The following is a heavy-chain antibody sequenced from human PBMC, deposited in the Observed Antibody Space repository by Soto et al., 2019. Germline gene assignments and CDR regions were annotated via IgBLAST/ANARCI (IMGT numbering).Heavy chain of an antibody. CDR3: ARVIWSGHLTSDL. CDR2: ISSISSTI. J-gene: IGHJ5*02. CDR1: GFTFSSNS. Sequence: EVQVVESGVGLVQPGGSLRLSCAASGFTFSSNSMNWVRQAPGKGLEWISYISSISSTIYADSVKGRLTIPRDNAKNSLYLQMNSLRDEDTVVYYCARVIWSGHLTSDLWGQGTLVTVSS. D-gene: IGHD3-3*01. V-gene: IGHV3-48*02.